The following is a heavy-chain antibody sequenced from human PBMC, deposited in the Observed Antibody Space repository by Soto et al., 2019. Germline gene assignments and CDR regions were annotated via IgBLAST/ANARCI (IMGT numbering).Heavy chain of an antibody. V-gene: IGHV4-31*03. CDR3: ARDADYGGSRGGMDV. CDR1: GGSVNNADYF. CDR2: IYYSGST. D-gene: IGHD4-17*01. J-gene: IGHJ6*02. Sequence: QVRLEESGPGLVKPSETLSLICSVSGGSVNNADYFWSWIRHHPENGLEWIGYIYYSGSTRYNPSFKTRATLSMDTSKIQFSLRLNSVTVADTAVYFCARDADYGGSRGGMDVWGRGTTVTVSS.